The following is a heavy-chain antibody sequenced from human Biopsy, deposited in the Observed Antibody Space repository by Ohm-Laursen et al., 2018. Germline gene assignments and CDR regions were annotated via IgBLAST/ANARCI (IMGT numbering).Heavy chain of an antibody. V-gene: IGHV4-4*07. CDR1: GDSIRNYY. CDR3: AGIVLGPTNDAFDI. Sequence: SDTLSLTCTVSGDSIRNYYWSWIRQAAGKGLEWIGRIYPGGGTIYNPSLKSRVTMSVDTSKNHCSLNVNSVTAADTAVYYCAGIVLGPTNDAFDIWGQGTMVTVSS. D-gene: IGHD1-26*01. CDR2: IYPGGGT. J-gene: IGHJ3*02.